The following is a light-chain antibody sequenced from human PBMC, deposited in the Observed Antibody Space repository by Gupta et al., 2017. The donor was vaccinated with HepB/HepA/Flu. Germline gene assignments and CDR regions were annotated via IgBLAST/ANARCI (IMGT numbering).Light chain of an antibody. J-gene: IGKJ1*01. CDR2: DTS. V-gene: IGKV3-11*01. CDR1: QSISNY. Sequence: EIVLTQSPATLSLSPGDRATLTCRASQSISNYLAWYQQRPGQAPRLLIYDTSNRATGIPARFSGSGSGTDFTLTISSLEPEDFAVYYCQQRSDWPTFGQGTKVEVK. CDR3: QQRSDWPT.